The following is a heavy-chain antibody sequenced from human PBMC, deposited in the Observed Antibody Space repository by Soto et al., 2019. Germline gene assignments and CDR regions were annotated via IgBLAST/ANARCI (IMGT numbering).Heavy chain of an antibody. CDR3: AAFMRSLPPSHFQH. Sequence: ASVKVSCKASGGTFSSYAISWVRQAPGQGLEWMGGIIPIFGTANYAQKFQGRVTITADKSTSTAYMELSSLRSEDTAVYYCAAFMRSLPPSHFQHWGQGTLVTVSS. CDR2: IIPIFGTA. V-gene: IGHV1-69*06. CDR1: GGTFSSYA. J-gene: IGHJ1*01. D-gene: IGHD3-16*01.